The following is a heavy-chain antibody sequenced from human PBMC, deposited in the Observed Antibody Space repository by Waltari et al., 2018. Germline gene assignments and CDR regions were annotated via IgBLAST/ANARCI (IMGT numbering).Heavy chain of an antibody. Sequence: QVQLVESGGGVVQPGRSLRLSCAASGFTFRSYAMHWVRQAPGKGLEWVAVISYDGSNKYYADSVKGRFTISRDNSKNTLYLQMNSLRAEDTAVYYCARDRSYSGSYPDYWGQGTLVTVSS. CDR1: GFTFRSYA. V-gene: IGHV3-30-3*01. D-gene: IGHD1-26*01. CDR2: ISYDGSNK. J-gene: IGHJ4*02. CDR3: ARDRSYSGSYPDY.